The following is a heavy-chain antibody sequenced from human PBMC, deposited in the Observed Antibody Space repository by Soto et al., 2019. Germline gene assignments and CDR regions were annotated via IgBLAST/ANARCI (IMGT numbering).Heavy chain of an antibody. Sequence: GGSLRLSCAASGFTFSSYGMHWVRQAPGKGLEWVAVIGYDGSNKYYADSVKGQYTISRDNSKTTLYLQMNSLRAEDTAVYYCASFSAVYCSGGSCYSDYYYYMGVWGKGTTVTGAS. CDR1: GFTFSSYG. J-gene: IGHJ6*03. D-gene: IGHD2-15*01. V-gene: IGHV3-33*01. CDR2: IGYDGSNK. CDR3: ASFSAVYCSGGSCYSDYYYYMGV.